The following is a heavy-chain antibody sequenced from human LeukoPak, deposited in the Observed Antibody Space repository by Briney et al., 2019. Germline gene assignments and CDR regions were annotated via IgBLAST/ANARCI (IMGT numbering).Heavy chain of an antibody. CDR3: PRGPIHLWKHNGVDV. CDR1: GFTFRDHA. J-gene: IGHJ6*02. V-gene: IGHV3-49*04. Sequence: GGSLRLSCRTSGFTFRDHAMNWVRQAPGKGLEWVGFIRSQAYRGTTEYAASVQGRFTISRDDSGGIAYPHLKRLQTEETALYSCPRGPIHLWKHNGVDVWGHGTTVPVPS. CDR2: IRSQAYRGTT. D-gene: IGHD5-18*01.